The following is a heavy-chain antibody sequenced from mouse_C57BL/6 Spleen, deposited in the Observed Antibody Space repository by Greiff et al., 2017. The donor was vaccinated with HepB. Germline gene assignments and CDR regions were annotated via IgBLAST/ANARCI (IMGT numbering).Heavy chain of an antibody. CDR1: GYSITSGYY. V-gene: IGHV3-6*01. J-gene: IGHJ1*03. CDR3: ARVPLLLRYWYFDV. CDR2: ISYDGSN. Sequence: EVKVEESGPGLVKPSQSLSLTCSVTGYSITSGYYWNWIRQFPGNKLEWMGYISYDGSNNYNPSLKNRISITRDTSKNQFFLKLNSVTTEDTATYYCARVPLLLRYWYFDVWGTGTTVTVSS. D-gene: IGHD1-1*01.